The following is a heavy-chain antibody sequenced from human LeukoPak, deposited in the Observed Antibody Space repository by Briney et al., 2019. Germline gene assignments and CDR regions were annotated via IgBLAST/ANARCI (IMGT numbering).Heavy chain of an antibody. J-gene: IGHJ4*02. V-gene: IGHV3-9*01. D-gene: IGHD3-10*01. CDR3: ARDPVGFGGSYYFDY. CDR2: ISWNSGSI. Sequence: GRSLRLSCAASGFTFDDYAMHWVRQAPGKGLEWVSGISWNSGSIGYADSVKGRFTISRDNAKNSLYLQMNSLRSEDTAVYYCARDPVGFGGSYYFDYWGQGTLVTVSS. CDR1: GFTFDDYA.